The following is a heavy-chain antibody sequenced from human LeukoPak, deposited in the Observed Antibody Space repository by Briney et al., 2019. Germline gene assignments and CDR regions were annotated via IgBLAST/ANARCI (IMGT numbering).Heavy chain of an antibody. Sequence: PWASVKVSCKASGVTFSNFAISWVRQAPGQGHEWMGGIIPIFGTANYAQKFQGRVTITADKSTSTAYMELSSLRSEDTAVYYCARDNDSRDPPHFDYWGQGTLVTVSA. CDR2: IIPIFGTA. V-gene: IGHV1-69*06. CDR1: GVTFSNFA. D-gene: IGHD3-16*01. J-gene: IGHJ4*02. CDR3: ARDNDSRDPPHFDY.